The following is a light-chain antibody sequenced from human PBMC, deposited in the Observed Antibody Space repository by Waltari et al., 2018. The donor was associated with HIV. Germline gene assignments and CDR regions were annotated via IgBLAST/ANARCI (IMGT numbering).Light chain of an antibody. J-gene: IGLJ1*01. Sequence: QSVLTQPPSVSGAPGQWVSISCTGNNSNIGAGFDVHWYQQLPGRAPKLLIYLHNTRPSGVPARFAGSKSGTSASLAITGLQTEDEADYYCQSYDGSLLEVFGTGTKVSVL. V-gene: IGLV1-40*01. CDR3: QSYDGSLLEV. CDR1: NSNIGAGFD. CDR2: LHN.